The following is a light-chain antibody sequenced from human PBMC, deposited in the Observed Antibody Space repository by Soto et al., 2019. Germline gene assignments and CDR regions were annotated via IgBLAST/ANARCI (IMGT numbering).Light chain of an antibody. CDR1: QSVCSSY. CDR2: GAS. Sequence: EIVLTQSPGTLSLSPGERATLSCRASQSVCSSYLAWYQQKPGQAPRLLIYGASSRATGIPDRFSGSGSGTDFTLTISRLEPEDFAVYYCQQYGSSLTWTFGQGTKVEIK. J-gene: IGKJ1*01. V-gene: IGKV3-20*01. CDR3: QQYGSSLTWT.